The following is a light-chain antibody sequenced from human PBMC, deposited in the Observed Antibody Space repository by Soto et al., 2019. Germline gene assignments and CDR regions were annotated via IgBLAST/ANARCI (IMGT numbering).Light chain of an antibody. V-gene: IGKV3-20*01. CDR3: QQYVSSPYT. CDR2: GAS. CDR1: QSVSGTY. J-gene: IGKJ2*01. Sequence: VLTQSPGTLSLSPGERATLSCRPSQSVSGTYVAWYQQKPGLAPRLLIHGASSRATGVPDRFSGSESETDFTLTISSLVPEDSAVYYWQQYVSSPYTFGQGTKLEI.